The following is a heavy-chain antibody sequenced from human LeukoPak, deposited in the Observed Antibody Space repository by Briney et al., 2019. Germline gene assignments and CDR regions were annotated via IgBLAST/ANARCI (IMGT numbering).Heavy chain of an antibody. CDR3: ARGGYGDYEGTFDY. Sequence: PGRSLRLSCAASGFTFSSYAMHWVRQAPGKGLEGVAVISYDRSNKYYADSVKGRFTIPRDNSKNTLYLPMNSLRAEDTAVYYCARGGYGDYEGTFDYWGQGTLVTVSS. V-gene: IGHV3-30*04. D-gene: IGHD4-17*01. CDR1: GFTFSSYA. J-gene: IGHJ4*02. CDR2: ISYDRSNK.